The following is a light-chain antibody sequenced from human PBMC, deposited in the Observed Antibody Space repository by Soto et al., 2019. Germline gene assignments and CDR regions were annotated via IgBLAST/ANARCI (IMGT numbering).Light chain of an antibody. Sequence: LAPRLVIYAASSRATGIPDRFSGSGSGTDFTLTISRVEPEDFAVYYCQQYSRSPQKMYTFGQGTKLEIK. V-gene: IGKV3D-20*01. CDR3: QQYSRSPQKMYT. CDR2: AAS. J-gene: IGKJ2*01.